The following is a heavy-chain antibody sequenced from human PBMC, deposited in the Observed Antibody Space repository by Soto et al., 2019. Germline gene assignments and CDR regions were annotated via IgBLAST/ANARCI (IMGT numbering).Heavy chain of an antibody. Sequence: PGGSLRLSCAASGFTFSSYSMNWVRQAPGKGLEWVANISSCGSDMYYVDSVKGRFTISRDNADNSVFLDMNNLRVDDTAIYYCARVRATDYEIDYWGQGALVTVSS. CDR1: GFTFSSYS. D-gene: IGHD4-17*01. CDR2: ISSCGSDM. CDR3: ARVRATDYEIDY. V-gene: IGHV3-21*04. J-gene: IGHJ4*02.